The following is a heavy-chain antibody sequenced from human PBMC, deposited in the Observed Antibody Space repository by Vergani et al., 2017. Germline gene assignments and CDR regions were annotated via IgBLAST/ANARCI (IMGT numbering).Heavy chain of an antibody. D-gene: IGHD5-12*01. J-gene: IGHJ4*02. Sequence: QVQLVQSGAEVKKPGASVKVSCKASGYTFTSYDINWVRQATGQGLEWMGWMNPNSGNTGYAQKFQGRVTMTRNTSIRTAYMELSRLRSDDTAVYYCARDVHSGYETEGDYWGQGTLVTVSS. CDR1: GYTFTSYD. CDR2: MNPNSGNT. CDR3: ARDVHSGYETEGDY. V-gene: IGHV1-8*01.